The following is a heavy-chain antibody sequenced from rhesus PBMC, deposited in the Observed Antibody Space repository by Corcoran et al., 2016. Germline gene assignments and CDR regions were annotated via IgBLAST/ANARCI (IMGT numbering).Heavy chain of an antibody. CDR1: GGSLSSSNL. CDR3: ARHGVGLVYGLDS. J-gene: IGHJ6*01. Sequence: QVQLQESGPGLVKPSETLSLTCAVSGGSLSSSNLWNWLRPPPGKGLAWIGGIYSNSESTNYNPSLKSRVTISKDTSKNQFSLKLSSVTAADTAVYYCARHGVGLVYGLDSWGQGVVVTVSS. CDR2: IYSNSEST. V-gene: IGHV4S12*01. D-gene: IGHD3-3*01.